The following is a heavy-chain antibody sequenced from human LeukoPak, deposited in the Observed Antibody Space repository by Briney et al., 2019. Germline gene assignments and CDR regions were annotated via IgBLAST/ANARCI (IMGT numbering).Heavy chain of an antibody. Sequence: PGGSLRLSCAASGFTFSSYEMNWVRQAPGKGLEWVSYISSSGSTTYYADSVKGRFTTSRDNAKNSLYLQMNSLRAEDTAVYYCAREGSGWYGTDYWGQGTLVTVSS. CDR1: GFTFSSYE. J-gene: IGHJ4*02. V-gene: IGHV3-48*03. D-gene: IGHD6-19*01. CDR2: ISSSGSTT. CDR3: AREGSGWYGTDY.